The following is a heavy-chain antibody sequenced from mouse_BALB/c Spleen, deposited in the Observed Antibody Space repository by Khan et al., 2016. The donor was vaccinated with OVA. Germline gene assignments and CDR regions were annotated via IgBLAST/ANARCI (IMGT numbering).Heavy chain of an antibody. CDR2: IYPGTDNT. V-gene: IGHV1S132*01. Sequence: QVQLQESGPELVRPGASVKMSCKTSGYFFTSYWIHWVKQSPGQGLEWIGRIYPGTDNTYYNEKLKDKATLTADKSSSTAYMQLSSLTSEDSAVYVCASEGGLYYFDYWGQGTTLTVSS. CDR3: ASEGGLYYFDY. J-gene: IGHJ2*01. CDR1: GYFFTSYW.